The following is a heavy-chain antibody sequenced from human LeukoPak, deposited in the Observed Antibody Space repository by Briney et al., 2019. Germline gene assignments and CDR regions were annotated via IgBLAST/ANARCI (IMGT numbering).Heavy chain of an antibody. V-gene: IGHV3-30*03. D-gene: IGHD5-12*01. CDR1: GFTFSSYG. CDR2: ISYDGSNK. CDR3: ASFSGYAFDY. Sequence: GGSLRLSCAASGFTFSSYGMHWVRQAPGKGLEWVAVISYDGSNKYYADSVKGRFTISRDNSKNTLYLQMNSLRAEDTAVYYCASFSGYAFDYWGQGTLVTVSS. J-gene: IGHJ4*02.